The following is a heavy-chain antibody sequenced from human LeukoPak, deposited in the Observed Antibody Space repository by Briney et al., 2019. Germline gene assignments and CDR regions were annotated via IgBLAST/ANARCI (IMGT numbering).Heavy chain of an antibody. CDR1: GFTFDDYA. D-gene: IGHD3-22*01. CDR3: ARGSEVVVIPYTYFDY. V-gene: IGHV3-20*04. CDR2: INWNGGST. J-gene: IGHJ4*02. Sequence: RPGGSLRLSCVASGFTFDDYAMSWVRQAPGKGLEWVSRINWNGGSTVYAESVKGRFTMSRDNAKNSLYLQMNSLRAEDTALYYCARGSEVVVIPYTYFDYWGQGSLVTVSS.